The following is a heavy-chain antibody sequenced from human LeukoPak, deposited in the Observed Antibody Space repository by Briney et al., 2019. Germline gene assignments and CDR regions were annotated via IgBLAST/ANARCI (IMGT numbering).Heavy chain of an antibody. J-gene: IGHJ6*04. Sequence: PGGSLRLSCAASGFTFSSYNMNWVRQAPGKGLEWVSSITSSSTYIYYADSVRGRFTISRDNAKNSLYLQMNSLRAEDTAVYYCAELGITMIGGVWGKGTTVTISS. CDR3: AELGITMIGGV. CDR2: ITSSSTYI. CDR1: GFTFSSYN. V-gene: IGHV3-21*01. D-gene: IGHD3-10*02.